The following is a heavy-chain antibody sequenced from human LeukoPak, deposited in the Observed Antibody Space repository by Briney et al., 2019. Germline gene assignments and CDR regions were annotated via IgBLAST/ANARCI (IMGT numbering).Heavy chain of an antibody. D-gene: IGHD3-22*01. J-gene: IGHJ4*02. CDR3: ARWPDFYDSSGYYPI. CDR2: INHSGST. V-gene: IGHV4-34*01. CDR1: GGSFRNYY. Sequence: PSETLSLTCAVYGGSFRNYYWSWICQPPGKGLEWIGEINHSGSTKYNPSLKSRVTISVDRSKNQFSLKLSCVPAAVMAGYYCARWPDFYDSSGYYPIWGQGTLVTVSS.